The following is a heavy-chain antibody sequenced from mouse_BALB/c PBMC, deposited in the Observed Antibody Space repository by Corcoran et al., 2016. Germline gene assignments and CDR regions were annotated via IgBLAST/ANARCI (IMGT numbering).Heavy chain of an antibody. D-gene: IGHD2-14*01. CDR1: GYSFTGYY. CDR2: ISCYNGAT. V-gene: IGHV1S34*01. CDR3: ARELYYRYDGWFAY. J-gene: IGHJ3*01. Sequence: LVKTGASVKISCKASGYSFTGYYMHWVKQSHGKSIAWIGYISCYNGATSYNQKLKGKATFTVDTSSSTAYMQFNSLTSEDSAVYYCARELYYRYDGWFAYWGQGTLVTVSA.